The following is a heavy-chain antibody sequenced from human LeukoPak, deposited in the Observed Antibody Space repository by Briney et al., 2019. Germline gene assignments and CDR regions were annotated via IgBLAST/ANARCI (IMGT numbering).Heavy chain of an antibody. CDR1: GFSFNNYN. CDR2: ISSSSSII. J-gene: IGHJ4*02. V-gene: IGHV3-48*02. D-gene: IGHD6-6*01. CDR3: AREHSSSSGSVSDY. Sequence: GGSLRLSCTASGFSFNNYNMNWVRQAPGEGLEWVSYISSSSSIIYYADSVKGRFTISRDNAKNSLYLQMNSLRDEDTAVYYCAREHSSSSGSVSDYWGQGTLVTVSS.